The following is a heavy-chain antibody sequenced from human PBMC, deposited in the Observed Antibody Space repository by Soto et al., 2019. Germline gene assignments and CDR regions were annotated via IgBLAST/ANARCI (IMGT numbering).Heavy chain of an antibody. D-gene: IGHD3-3*01. Sequence: EVQLVESGGGLVKPGGSLRLSCAASGFTFSSYSMNWVRQAPGKGLEWVSSISSSSSYIYYADSVKGRFTISRDNAKNSLYLQMNSLRAEDTAVYYCARVRYDFWSGYNYYYYYMDVWGKGTTVTVSS. CDR2: ISSSSSYI. CDR3: ARVRYDFWSGYNYYYYYMDV. V-gene: IGHV3-21*01. CDR1: GFTFSSYS. J-gene: IGHJ6*03.